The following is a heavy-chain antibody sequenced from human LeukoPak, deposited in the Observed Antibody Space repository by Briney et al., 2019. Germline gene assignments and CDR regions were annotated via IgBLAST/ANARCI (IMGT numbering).Heavy chain of an antibody. Sequence: GGSLRLSCVASGFTFTKCAMSWIRQAPGKGLEWVANIKQDGSEKYYVDSVKGRFTISRDNAKNSLYLQMNSLRAEDTAVYYCARMAAAGTYFDYWGQGTLVTVSS. J-gene: IGHJ4*02. V-gene: IGHV3-7*01. D-gene: IGHD6-13*01. CDR2: IKQDGSEK. CDR1: GFTFTKCA. CDR3: ARMAAAGTYFDY.